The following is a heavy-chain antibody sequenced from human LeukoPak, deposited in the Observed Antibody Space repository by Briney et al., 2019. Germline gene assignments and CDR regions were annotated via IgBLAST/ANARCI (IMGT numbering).Heavy chain of an antibody. CDR3: AASRWYFDV. J-gene: IGHJ2*01. CDR2: IYYTGST. V-gene: IGHV4-59*08. CDR1: GGSITNFY. Sequence: PSETLSLTCTGSGGSITNFYWSWVRQPPGKRLEWLGFIYYTGSTTYNPSLESRVTISVDTSKNQFSLRLRSVTAADTAVYYCAASRWYFDVWGRGVVVAVSS.